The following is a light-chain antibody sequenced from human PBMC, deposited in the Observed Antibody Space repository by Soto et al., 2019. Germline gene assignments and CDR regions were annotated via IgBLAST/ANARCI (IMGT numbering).Light chain of an antibody. Sequence: SYVLTQPPSVSVAPEQTASITCGGNNIGDKSVHWYQQKPGQAPVLVVHDDSDRPSGIPERFSGSNSGNTATLTISRVEGGDEADYYCQVRDSSSDHVVFGGGTQLTVL. J-gene: IGLJ2*01. CDR3: QVRDSSSDHVV. V-gene: IGLV3-21*02. CDR2: DDS. CDR1: NIGDKS.